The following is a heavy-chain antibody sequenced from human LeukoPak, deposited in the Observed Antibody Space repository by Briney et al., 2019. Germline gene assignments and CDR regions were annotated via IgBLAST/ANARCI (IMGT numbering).Heavy chain of an antibody. D-gene: IGHD3-10*01. Sequence: SETLSLTCTVSGGSISSSSYYWGWIRQPPGKGLEWIGSIYHSGSTYYNPSLKSRVAMSLDASKNQFSLNLNSVTAADTAVYYCAREGNYYGFYYFDYWGQGTLVTVSS. V-gene: IGHV4-39*07. CDR3: AREGNYYGFYYFDY. J-gene: IGHJ4*01. CDR1: GGSISSSSYY. CDR2: IYHSGST.